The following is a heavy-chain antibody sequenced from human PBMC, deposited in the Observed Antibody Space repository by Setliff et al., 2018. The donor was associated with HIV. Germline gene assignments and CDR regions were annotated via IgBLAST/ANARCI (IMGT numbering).Heavy chain of an antibody. Sequence: PGGSLRLSCAASGFTFSSYEMNWVRQAPGEGLEWVSYISSSSTSKDYADYGKGRFTISRDNATNSLYMEMDSLRAEDTAIYYCARAYTSTWPNYLDYWGLGTLVTVSS. V-gene: IGHV3-48*03. CDR2: ISSSSTSK. CDR3: ARAYTSTWPNYLDY. J-gene: IGHJ4*02. CDR1: GFTFSSYE. D-gene: IGHD2-2*02.